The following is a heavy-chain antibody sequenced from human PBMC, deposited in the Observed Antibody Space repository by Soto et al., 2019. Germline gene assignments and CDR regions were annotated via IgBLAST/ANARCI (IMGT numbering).Heavy chain of an antibody. CDR3: IHSRCGGDCLRSYSSHSYYGLDV. Sequence: QITLKESGPTLVKPTQTLTLTCSVSGFSLNTGGLGVGWIRQPPGKALEWLARIYWDDDKRYSPSLRNRLSISKDTSNNLVVFTMTNMDPVDTATYYCIHSRCGGDCLRSYSSHSYYGLDVWGQGTTVTVSS. J-gene: IGHJ6*02. D-gene: IGHD2-21*02. V-gene: IGHV2-5*02. CDR2: IYWDDDK. CDR1: GFSLNTGGLG.